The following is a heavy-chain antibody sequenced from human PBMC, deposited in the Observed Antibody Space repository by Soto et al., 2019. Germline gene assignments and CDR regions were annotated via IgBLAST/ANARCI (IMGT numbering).Heavy chain of an antibody. D-gene: IGHD2-15*01. CDR3: ARGRRNGDVVVVAARRNWFAH. V-gene: IGHV4-34*01. Sequence: PSETLSLTCAVHGGSFSGYYWSGIRQPPGKGLEWIGEINHSGSTKYKPSLKSRVTISVDTSKNQFSLKLSSVTAADTAVYYCARGRRNGDVVVVAARRNWFAHWGQGTLVSVSS. CDR2: INHSGST. CDR1: GGSFSGYY. J-gene: IGHJ5*02.